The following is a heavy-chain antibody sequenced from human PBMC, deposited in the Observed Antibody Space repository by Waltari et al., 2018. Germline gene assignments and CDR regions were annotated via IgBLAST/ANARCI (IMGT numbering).Heavy chain of an antibody. Sequence: EVQLLESGGGLVQPGGSLRLSCAGTGFTFSSPCMVWARQAPGKGLEWVSAIGGTSSGTYYADSVKGRFTISRDNFMKTLYLQMNSLRADDTAVYYCAKFPGAESFDIWGQGTMVTVSS. D-gene: IGHD3-10*01. V-gene: IGHV3-23*01. CDR1: GFTFSSPC. CDR3: AKFPGAESFDI. CDR2: IGGTSSGT. J-gene: IGHJ3*02.